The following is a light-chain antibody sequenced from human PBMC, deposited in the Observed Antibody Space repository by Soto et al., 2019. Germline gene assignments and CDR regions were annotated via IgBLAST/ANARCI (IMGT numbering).Light chain of an antibody. CDR3: CSYAGSSTYV. Sequence: QSMLTQPASVSGSPGQSITISCTGTSSDVGSYNLVSWYQQHPGKAPKLMIYEDSKRPSGVSNRFSGSKSGNTASLTISGLQAEDEADYYCCSYAGSSTYVFGTGTKLTVL. J-gene: IGLJ1*01. CDR1: SSDVGSYNL. CDR2: EDS. V-gene: IGLV2-23*01.